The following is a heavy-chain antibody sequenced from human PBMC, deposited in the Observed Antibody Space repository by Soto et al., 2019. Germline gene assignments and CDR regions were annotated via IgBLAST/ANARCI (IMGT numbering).Heavy chain of an antibody. CDR3: ARDPSITMIGDNWFDP. CDR1: GYTFTSYG. D-gene: IGHD3-22*01. CDR2: ISAYNGNT. J-gene: IGHJ5*02. Sequence: ASVKVSCKASGYTFTSYGISWVRQAPGQGLEWMGWISAYNGNTNYAQKLQGRVTMTTDTSTSTAYMELRSLRSDDTAVYYCARDPSITMIGDNWFDPWGQGTLVTVSS. V-gene: IGHV1-18*01.